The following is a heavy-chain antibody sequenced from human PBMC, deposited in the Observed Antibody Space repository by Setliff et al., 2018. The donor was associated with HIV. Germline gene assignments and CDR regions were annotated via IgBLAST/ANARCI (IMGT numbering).Heavy chain of an antibody. CDR1: GFTFSSYE. D-gene: IGHD4-17*01. J-gene: IGHJ4*02. Sequence: PGGSLRLSCAASGFTFSSYEMNWVRQAPGKGLEWVSYISSSGSTIYYADSVKGRFTISRDNAKNSLYLQMNSLRAEDTAVYYCARDRYGDYGTFDYWGQGTLVTVSS. V-gene: IGHV3-48*03. CDR2: ISSSGSTI. CDR3: ARDRYGDYGTFDY.